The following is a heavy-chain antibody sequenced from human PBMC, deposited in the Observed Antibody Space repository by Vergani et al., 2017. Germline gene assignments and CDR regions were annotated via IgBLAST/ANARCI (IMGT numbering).Heavy chain of an antibody. CDR2: ISSSSSTI. J-gene: IGHJ6*03. V-gene: IGHV3-48*04. CDR3: ARSDDDTIFGVVTPPYYYYYMDV. D-gene: IGHD3-3*01. CDR1: GFTFSSYS. Sequence: EVQLVESGGGLVQPGGSLRLSCAASGFTFSSYSMNWVRQAPGKGLEWVSYISSSSSTIYYADSVKGRFTISRDNTKNSLYLQMNSLRAEDTAVYYCARSDDDTIFGVVTPPYYYYYMDVWGKGTTVTVSS.